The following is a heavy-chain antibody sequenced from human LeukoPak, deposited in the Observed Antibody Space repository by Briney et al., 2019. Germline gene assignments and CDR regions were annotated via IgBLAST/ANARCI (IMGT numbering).Heavy chain of an antibody. V-gene: IGHV3-48*03. CDR1: GFTFSSYE. CDR2: ISSSGSTI. J-gene: IGHJ6*03. Sequence: PGGSLRLSCAASGFTFSSYEMNWVRQAPGKGLEWVSYISSSGSTIYYADSVKGRFTISRDNAKNSLYLQMNSLRAEDTAVYYCARDPVGAAQDYMDVWGKGTTVTISS. D-gene: IGHD2-15*01. CDR3: ARDPVGAAQDYMDV.